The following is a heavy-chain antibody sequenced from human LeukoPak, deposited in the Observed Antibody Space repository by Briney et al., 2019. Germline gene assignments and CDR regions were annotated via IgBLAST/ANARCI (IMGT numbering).Heavy chain of an antibody. Sequence: ASVKVSCKASGYTFTGYYMHWVRQAPGQGLEWMGWINPNSGGTNYAQKFQGRVTMTRDTSISTAYMELSRLRSDDTAVYYCARDVDIVVVPAATYMDVWGKGTTVTVSS. CDR1: GYTFTGYY. D-gene: IGHD2-2*01. CDR2: INPNSGGT. V-gene: IGHV1-2*02. J-gene: IGHJ6*03. CDR3: ARDVDIVVVPAATYMDV.